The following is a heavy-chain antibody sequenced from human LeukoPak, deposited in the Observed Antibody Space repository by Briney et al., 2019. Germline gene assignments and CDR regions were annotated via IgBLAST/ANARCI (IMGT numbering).Heavy chain of an antibody. CDR1: GGSFSGYY. V-gene: IGHV3-7*01. J-gene: IGHJ6*03. D-gene: IGHD2-15*01. Sequence: ETLSLTCAVYGGSFSGYYWSWVRQAPGKGLEWVANIKQDGSEKYYVDSVKGRFTISRDNAKNSLYLQMNSLRAEDTAVYYCASLVYYYYYMDVWGKGTTVTVSS. CDR3: ASLVYYYYYMDV. CDR2: IKQDGSEK.